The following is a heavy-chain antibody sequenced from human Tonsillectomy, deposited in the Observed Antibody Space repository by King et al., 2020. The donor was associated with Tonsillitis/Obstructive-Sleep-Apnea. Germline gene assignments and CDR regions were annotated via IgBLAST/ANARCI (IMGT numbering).Heavy chain of an antibody. CDR3: ERDCPPSGNSHGWPDY. CDR2: ISYDRSNK. J-gene: IGHJ4*02. D-gene: IGHD6-19*01. CDR1: GFTFNTYA. Sequence: VQLVESGGGVVQPGRSLRLSCAASGFTFNTYAMHWVRQAPGKGLEWVAIISYDRSNKYYADSVKGRFTISRDNSKNTVYLQLNSLRAEDTAVYYCERDCPPSGNSHGWPDYWGQGTLVTVSS. V-gene: IGHV3-30*04.